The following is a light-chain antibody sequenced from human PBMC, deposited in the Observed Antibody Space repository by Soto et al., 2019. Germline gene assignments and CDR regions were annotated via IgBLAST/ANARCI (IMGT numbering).Light chain of an antibody. J-gene: IGKJ2*01. CDR3: HQYNNWPPYT. V-gene: IGKV3-15*01. CDR2: GAS. Sequence: EIMMTQSPATLSVSPGERVTLSCRASQSISSNLAWYQQKPGQAPRLLIYGASTRATGIPARFSGSGSGTGFTLTISSLQSEDFAIYYCHQYNNWPPYTFXQGTKVDIK. CDR1: QSISSN.